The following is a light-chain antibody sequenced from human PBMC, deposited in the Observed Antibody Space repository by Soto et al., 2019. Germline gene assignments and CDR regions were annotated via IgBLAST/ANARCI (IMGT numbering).Light chain of an antibody. J-gene: IGKJ5*01. CDR1: QGIGNE. Sequence: AIQMTQSPSSLSTSIGARVTITCRTSQGIGNELAWYQQKQGKAPKLLIYAASSLQSGVPSRFSGSGSGTDFTLTISSLQPEDFETYYSLQDYNYPFCFGQGTRLDIK. CDR2: AAS. V-gene: IGKV1-6*01. CDR3: LQDYNYPFC.